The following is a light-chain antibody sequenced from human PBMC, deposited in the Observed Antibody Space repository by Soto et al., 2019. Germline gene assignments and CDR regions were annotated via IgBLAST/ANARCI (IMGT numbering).Light chain of an antibody. CDR3: MQSLQSWT. Sequence: DIVMTQSPLSLPVTPGEPASISCRSSQSLLHSNGYTYLAWYLQKPGQSPQLLIYLGSNRASGVPDRFSGSGSGTDFTLKISRVEAEDVGVYYCMQSLQSWTFGQGTKVDIK. CDR2: LGS. J-gene: IGKJ1*01. CDR1: QSLLHSNGYTY. V-gene: IGKV2-28*01.